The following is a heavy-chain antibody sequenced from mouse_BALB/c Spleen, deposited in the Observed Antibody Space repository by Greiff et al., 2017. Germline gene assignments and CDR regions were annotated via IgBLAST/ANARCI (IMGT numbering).Heavy chain of an antibody. D-gene: IGHD1-1*01. CDR3: ARGPFYDGSSSWFAY. CDR2: INPYNDGT. V-gene: IGHV1-14*01. CDR1: GYTFTSYV. J-gene: IGHJ3*01. Sequence: EVQLQQSGPELVKPGASVKMSCKASGYTFTSYVMHWVKQKPGQGLEWIGYINPYNDGTKYNEKFKGKATLTSDKSSSTAYMELSSLTSEDSAVYYCARGPFYDGSSSWFAYWGQGTLVTVSA.